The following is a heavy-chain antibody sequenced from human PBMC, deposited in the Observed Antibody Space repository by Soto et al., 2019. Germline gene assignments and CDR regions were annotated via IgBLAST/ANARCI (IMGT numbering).Heavy chain of an antibody. V-gene: IGHV3-23*01. CDR3: AKRFTLFGEVKLSPDFDY. CDR2: ISYSGTTT. CDR1: GFTFSSHA. J-gene: IGHJ4*02. D-gene: IGHD3-3*01. Sequence: EVQLLESGGGLVQPEGSLRLSCAASGFTFSSHAMSWVRQAPGKGLEWVSAISYSGTTTYYAESVKGRFTISRDNSKNPLYLQMNSLRVEDTAIYYCAKRFTLFGEVKLSPDFDYWGQGTLVTGSS.